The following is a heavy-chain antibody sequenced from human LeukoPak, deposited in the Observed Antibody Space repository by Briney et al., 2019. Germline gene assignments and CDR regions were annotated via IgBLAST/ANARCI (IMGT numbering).Heavy chain of an antibody. CDR2: ISSSSSYI. CDR1: GFTFSSYS. Sequence: GGSLRLSCAASGFTFSSYSMNCVRQAPGKGLEWVSSISSSSSYIYYADSVKGRFTISRDNAKNSLYLQMNSLRAEDTAVYYCARDLSSSTSGNLDYWGQGTLVTVSS. J-gene: IGHJ4*02. V-gene: IGHV3-21*01. CDR3: ARDLSSSTSGNLDY. D-gene: IGHD2-2*01.